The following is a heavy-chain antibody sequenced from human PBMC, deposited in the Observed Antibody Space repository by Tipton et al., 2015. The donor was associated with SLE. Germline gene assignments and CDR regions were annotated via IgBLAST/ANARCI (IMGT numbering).Heavy chain of an antibody. CDR2: NYYIGST. J-gene: IGHJ5*02. CDR1: GDSISSSY. D-gene: IGHD3-16*01. CDR3: ARGLRGEGWFDP. V-gene: IGHV4-59*01. Sequence: TLSLTCTVSGDSISSSYWSWIRQPPGKGLEWIGHNYYIGSTNYNPSLKSRVTISLDTSKNQFSLKLSAVTAADTAVYYCARGLRGEGWFDPWGQGTLVTVSS.